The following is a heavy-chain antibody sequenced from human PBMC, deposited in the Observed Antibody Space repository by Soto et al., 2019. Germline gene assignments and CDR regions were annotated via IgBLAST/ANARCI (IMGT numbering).Heavy chain of an antibody. CDR1: GGSISSGDYY. Sequence: SETLSLTCTVSGGSISSGDYYWSWIRQPPGKGLEWIGYIYYSGSTYYNPSLKSRVTISVDTSKNQFSLKLSSVTAADTAVYYCARTSPTTVVTRDYFDYWGQGTLVTVSS. D-gene: IGHD4-17*01. CDR3: ARTSPTTVVTRDYFDY. CDR2: IYYSGST. V-gene: IGHV4-30-4*01. J-gene: IGHJ4*02.